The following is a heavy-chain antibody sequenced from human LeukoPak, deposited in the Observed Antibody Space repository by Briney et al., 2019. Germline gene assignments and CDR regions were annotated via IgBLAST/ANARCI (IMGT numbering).Heavy chain of an antibody. CDR1: GFTFSSYA. V-gene: IGHV3-23*01. D-gene: IGHD4-11*01. Sequence: GGSLRLSCAASGFTFSSYAMTWVRQAPGKGLEWVSAISGSGGSTYYADSVKGRFTISRGNSKNTLYLQMNSLRAEDTAVYYCATHPIPQYQYYFDYWGQGTLVTVSS. CDR3: ATHPIPQYQYYFDY. J-gene: IGHJ4*02. CDR2: ISGSGGST.